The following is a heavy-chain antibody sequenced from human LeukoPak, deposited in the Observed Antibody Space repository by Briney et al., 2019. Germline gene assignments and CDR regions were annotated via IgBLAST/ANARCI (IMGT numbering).Heavy chain of an antibody. CDR3: AGNPGYCSSTSCPRSYWYFDL. V-gene: IGHV4-59*12. Sequence: PSETLSLTCTVSGGSISSYYWSWIRQPPGKGLEWIGYIYCSGSTNYNPSLKSRVTMSADTSKNQFSLKLSSVTAADTAVYYCAGNPGYCSSTSCPRSYWYFDLWGRGTLVTVSS. D-gene: IGHD2-2*01. CDR2: IYCSGST. J-gene: IGHJ2*01. CDR1: GGSISSYY.